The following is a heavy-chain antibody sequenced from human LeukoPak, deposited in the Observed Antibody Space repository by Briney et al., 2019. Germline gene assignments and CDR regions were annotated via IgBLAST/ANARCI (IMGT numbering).Heavy chain of an antibody. CDR2: IYHSGST. CDR3: ARHQPTALTTIDY. J-gene: IGHJ4*02. D-gene: IGHD4-11*01. CDR1: GGSISSGGYS. Sequence: SETLSLTCAVSGGSISSGGYSWSWVRQPPGEGFEWVGYIYHSGSTYYNPSLKSRVTISVDTSKNQFSLKVNSVTAADTAVYFCARHQPTALTTIDYWGQGTLVTVSS. V-gene: IGHV4-30-2*03.